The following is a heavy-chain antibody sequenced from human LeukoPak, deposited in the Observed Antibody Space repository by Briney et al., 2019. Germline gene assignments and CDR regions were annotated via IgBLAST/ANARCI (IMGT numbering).Heavy chain of an antibody. CDR2: IKQDGSQE. J-gene: IGHJ4*02. Sequence: PGGSLRLSCAASRFTLSTYWMSWVRQAPGKGLEWVAHIKQDGSQEYYVDSVKGRFTISRDSAKNSLYLQMNSLRAEDTAVYYCTRDSVGDSYADYWGQGTLVTVSS. D-gene: IGHD5-18*01. CDR3: TRDSVGDSYADY. V-gene: IGHV3-7*03. CDR1: RFTLSTYW.